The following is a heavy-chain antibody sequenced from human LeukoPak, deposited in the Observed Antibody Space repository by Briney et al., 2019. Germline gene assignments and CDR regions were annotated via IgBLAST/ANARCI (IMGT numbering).Heavy chain of an antibody. CDR3: ARVSRGSSPNAYYYYMDV. V-gene: IGHV3-20*04. D-gene: IGHD6-13*01. J-gene: IGHJ6*03. CDR2: INWNGGST. CDR1: GFTFDDYG. Sequence: GGSLRLSCAASGFTFDDYGMSWVRQAPGKGLEWVSGINWNGGSTGYADSVKGRFTISRDNAKNSLYLQMNSLRAEDTALYYCARVSRGSSPNAYYYYMDVWGKGTTVTVSS.